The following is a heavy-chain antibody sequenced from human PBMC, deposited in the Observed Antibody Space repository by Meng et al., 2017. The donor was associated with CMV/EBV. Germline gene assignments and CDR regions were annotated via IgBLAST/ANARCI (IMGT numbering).Heavy chain of an antibody. CDR1: GGSISSVY. Sequence: QVQLQQSGPWLVKPSATLSLTCTVSGGSISSVYWRWIWQPVGKGLEWIGRIYTSGSTNYNPSLKRRVTMSVDTSKNQISLKLSSVTAADTAVYYCARHGDTAMVVGIDYWGQGTLVTVSS. CDR2: IYTSGST. D-gene: IGHD5-18*01. V-gene: IGHV4-4*07. J-gene: IGHJ4*02. CDR3: ARHGDTAMVVGIDY.